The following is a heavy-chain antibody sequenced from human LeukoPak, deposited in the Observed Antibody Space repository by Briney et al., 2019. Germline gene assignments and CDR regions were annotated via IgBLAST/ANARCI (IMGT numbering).Heavy chain of an antibody. J-gene: IGHJ2*01. CDR2: VYSSERV. V-gene: IGHV4-4*09. CDR1: GGSIRSQF. D-gene: IGHD6-13*01. CDR3: ARHHGSWTDWYFDL. Sequence: SETLSVTCTVSGGSIRSQFWSWIRQPPGKGLEWIGYVYSSERVDYNPSLKSRVTVSVDTFKNEFSLSLTSVTAADTAVYYCARHHGSWTDWYFDLWGRGTLVIVSS.